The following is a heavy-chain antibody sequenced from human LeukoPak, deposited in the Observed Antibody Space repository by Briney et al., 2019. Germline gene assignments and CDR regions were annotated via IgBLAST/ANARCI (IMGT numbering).Heavy chain of an antibody. Sequence: GGSLRLSCTASGLTLSNFYMSWIRQAPGKGLESVSYISNVGFTTCHADSVKGRFTIFRDNAKNSLYLQMNSLRAEDTAVYYCASDISNQGFDYWGQGTLVTVSS. D-gene: IGHD3-3*02. CDR1: GLTLSNFY. CDR2: ISNVGFTT. CDR3: ASDISNQGFDY. V-gene: IGHV3-11*04. J-gene: IGHJ4*02.